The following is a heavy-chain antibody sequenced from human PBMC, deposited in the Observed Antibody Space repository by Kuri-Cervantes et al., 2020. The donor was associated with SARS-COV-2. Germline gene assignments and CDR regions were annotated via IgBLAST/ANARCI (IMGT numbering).Heavy chain of an antibody. Sequence: GESLKISCAASGFKFSRTDMHWVRQAPGKGLEWVAFISYDGNNKKCIASGKGRFTISRDNSKNTLYLQMNSLRAEDTAVYYCAKLLPAAREYYFDYWGQGTLVTVSS. V-gene: IGHV3-30*18. CDR3: AKLLPAAREYYFDY. J-gene: IGHJ4*02. CDR1: GFKFSRTD. D-gene: IGHD2-2*01. CDR2: ISYDGNNK.